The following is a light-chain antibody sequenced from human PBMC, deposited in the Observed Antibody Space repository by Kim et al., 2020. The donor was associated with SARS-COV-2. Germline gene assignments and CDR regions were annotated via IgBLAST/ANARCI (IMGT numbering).Light chain of an antibody. J-gene: IGLJ1*01. CDR2: KDT. V-gene: IGLV3-25*03. CDR3: QSADITGTFYV. CDR1: AWPKQY. Sequence: PGRTASITCSGVAWPKQYAYWYKHNPGQAPLRVIYKDTERPSGIPERFSGSSSGTTVTLTITAAQTEDEADYYCQSADITGTFYVFGTGTKVTVL.